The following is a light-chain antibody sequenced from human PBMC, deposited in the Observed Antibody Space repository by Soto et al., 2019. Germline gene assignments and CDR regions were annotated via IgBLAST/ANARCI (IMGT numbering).Light chain of an antibody. CDR3: QQYIRWPLT. CDR2: GAS. Sequence: EVVMTQSPATLSVSPGERATLSCGASQSVGTNLAWYQQKPGQAPRLLIYGASTRATGIPARFSGSGSGTEFTLTISSLQSEDFAVYYCQQYIRWPLTFGGGTKVEIK. V-gene: IGKV3-15*01. CDR1: QSVGTN. J-gene: IGKJ4*01.